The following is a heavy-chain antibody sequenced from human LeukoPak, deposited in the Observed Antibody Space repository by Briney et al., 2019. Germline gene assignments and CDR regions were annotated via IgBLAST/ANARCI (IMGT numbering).Heavy chain of an antibody. D-gene: IGHD6-13*01. CDR2: INPNDGST. J-gene: IGHJ4*02. CDR3: ARAPRNSSTMLDY. V-gene: IGHV1-46*01. CDR1: GYTFTNYW. Sequence: ASVKVSCKASGYTFTNYWIQWVRQAPGQGLEWVALINPNDGSTTYAHKFQGRVTMTRDTSTSTVYMDLSSLTSEDTAVYYCARAPRNSSTMLDYWGQGTLVTVSS.